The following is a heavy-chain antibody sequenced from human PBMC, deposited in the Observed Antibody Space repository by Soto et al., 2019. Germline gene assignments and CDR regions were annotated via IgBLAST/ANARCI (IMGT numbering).Heavy chain of an antibody. CDR1: GGSISTYY. CDR3: ARVDSGFNADY. D-gene: IGHD3-22*01. V-gene: IGHV4-59*01. Sequence: PSDTLSLTCTVSGGSISTYYWSWIRQPPGKGLEWIGYIYFSGSTNHNPSLKSRLTISVDTSKNQFSLKLSSVTAADTAVYYCARVDSGFNADYWGQGTLVTVSS. J-gene: IGHJ4*02. CDR2: IYFSGST.